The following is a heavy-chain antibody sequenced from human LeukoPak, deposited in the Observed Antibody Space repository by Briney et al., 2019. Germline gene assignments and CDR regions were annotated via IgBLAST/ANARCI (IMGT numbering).Heavy chain of an antibody. Sequence: SETLSLTCTVSGGSISSYYWSWIRQPAGKGLEWIGRIYISGSTNYNPFLKSRVTMSVHTSKNQFSLKLSSVTAADTAVYYCASLSNSGSYSVRALDYWGQGTPVTVSS. J-gene: IGHJ4*02. CDR2: IYISGST. CDR1: GGSISSYY. D-gene: IGHD1-26*01. V-gene: IGHV4-4*07. CDR3: ASLSNSGSYSVRALDY.